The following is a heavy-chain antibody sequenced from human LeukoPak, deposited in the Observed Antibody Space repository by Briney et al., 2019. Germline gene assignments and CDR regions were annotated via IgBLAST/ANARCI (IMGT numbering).Heavy chain of an antibody. Sequence: AGGPLRLSCAASGFTFSHYAMSWVRQAPGKGLEWVSGISGSGGSTYYADSVKGRFTVSRDNSKNTLYLQMTSLRVEDTAVYYCAKELAYAYYFDVWGKGTTVTVSS. V-gene: IGHV3-23*01. CDR2: ISGSGGST. J-gene: IGHJ6*03. CDR1: GFTFSHYA. D-gene: IGHD1-1*01. CDR3: AKELAYAYYFDV.